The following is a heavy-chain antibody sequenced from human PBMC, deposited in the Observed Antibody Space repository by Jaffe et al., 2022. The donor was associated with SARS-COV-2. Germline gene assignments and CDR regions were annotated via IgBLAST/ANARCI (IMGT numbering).Heavy chain of an antibody. CDR1: GASVASYY. D-gene: IGHD3-3*01. V-gene: IGHV4-39*02. J-gene: IGHJ4*02. Sequence: QLQLQESGPGLVKPSETLSLSCSVSGASVASYYWGWIRQSPEKGLEWIGHITQSGTTSYKESLKRRVSISVDTSKNHFSLDLHSVTAADTAVYFCGKLWSGSSSGVPYFDVWGQGTQVTVSS. CDR2: ITQSGTT. CDR3: GKLWSGSSSGVPYFDV.